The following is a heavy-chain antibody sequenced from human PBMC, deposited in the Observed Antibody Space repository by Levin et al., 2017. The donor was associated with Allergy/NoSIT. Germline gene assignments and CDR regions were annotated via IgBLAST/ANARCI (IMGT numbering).Heavy chain of an antibody. Sequence: GGSLRLSCKASGGTFSSYAISWVRQAPGQGLEWMGGIIPIFGTANYAQKFQGRVTITADESTSTAYMELSSLRSEDTAVYYCARDTGSGSPPYYFDYWGQGTLVTVSS. V-gene: IGHV1-69*01. J-gene: IGHJ4*02. CDR2: IIPIFGTA. D-gene: IGHD3-10*01. CDR1: GGTFSSYA. CDR3: ARDTGSGSPPYYFDY.